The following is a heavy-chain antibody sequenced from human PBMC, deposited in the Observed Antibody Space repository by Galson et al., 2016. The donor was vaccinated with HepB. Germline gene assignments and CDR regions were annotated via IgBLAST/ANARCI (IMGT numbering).Heavy chain of an antibody. CDR3: AKDFRSSSLTYYYYMDV. CDR2: ISGSGGST. V-gene: IGHV3-23*01. Sequence: SLRLSCAASGFTFSSYAMSWVRQAPGKGLEWVSAISGSGGSTYYADSVKGRFTISRDNSQNTLYLEMSSLRVEDTAVYFCAKDFRSSSLTYYYYMDVWGKGTTVTVSS. D-gene: IGHD6-19*01. CDR1: GFTFSSYA. J-gene: IGHJ6*03.